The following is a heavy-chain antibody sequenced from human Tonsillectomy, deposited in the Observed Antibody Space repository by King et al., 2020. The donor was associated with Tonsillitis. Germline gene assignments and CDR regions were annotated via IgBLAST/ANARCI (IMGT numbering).Heavy chain of an antibody. CDR2: INSDGSST. CDR1: GFTFSSSW. CDR3: AREGGWSPGFDY. V-gene: IGHV3-74*01. Sequence: VQLVESGGGLVQPGGSLRLSCAASGFTFSSSWMHWVRQAPGKGLVWVSRINSDGSSTSYADSVKGRFTIPRDNAKNTLYLQMNSLRAEDTAVFYCAREGGWSPGFDYWGQGTLVTVSS. D-gene: IGHD6-19*01. J-gene: IGHJ4*02.